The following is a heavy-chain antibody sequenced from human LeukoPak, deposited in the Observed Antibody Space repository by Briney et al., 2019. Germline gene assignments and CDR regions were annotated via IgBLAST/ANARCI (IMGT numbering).Heavy chain of an antibody. V-gene: IGHV3-20*04. Sequence: PGGSLRLSCAASGFTFSSYWMHWVRQAPGKGLEWVSGINWNGGSTGYADSVKGRFSISRDNAKNALYLQMNSLRAEDTALYYCASGVVAANYFDYWGQGTLVTVSS. CDR2: INWNGGST. CDR3: ASGVVAANYFDY. J-gene: IGHJ4*02. CDR1: GFTFSSYW. D-gene: IGHD2-15*01.